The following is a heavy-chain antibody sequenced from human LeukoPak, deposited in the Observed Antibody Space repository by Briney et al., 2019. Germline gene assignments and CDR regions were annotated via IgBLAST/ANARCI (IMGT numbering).Heavy chain of an antibody. CDR2: INHSGST. J-gene: IGHJ4*02. Sequence: SETLSLTCAVYGGSFSGYYWSWIRQPPGKGLEWIGEINHSGSTNYNPSLKSRVTISVDTSKNQFSLKLSSVTAADTAVYYCARGRRYDFWSGHPSWFDYWGQGTLVTVSS. V-gene: IGHV4-34*01. CDR3: ARGRRYDFWSGHPSWFDY. CDR1: GGSFSGYY. D-gene: IGHD3-3*01.